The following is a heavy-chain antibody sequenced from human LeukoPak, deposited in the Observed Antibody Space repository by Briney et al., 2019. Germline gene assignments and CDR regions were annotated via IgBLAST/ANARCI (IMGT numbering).Heavy chain of an antibody. CDR1: GFTFSSYG. D-gene: IGHD3-10*01. Sequence: GGSLRLSCAASGFTFSSYGMHWVRQAPGKGLEWVAVISYDGSNKYYAASVKGRFTISRDNSKNTLYLQMNSLRAEDTAVYYCAKDPGRAYGSGRGDYWGQGTLVTVSS. CDR3: AKDPGRAYGSGRGDY. V-gene: IGHV3-30*18. J-gene: IGHJ4*02. CDR2: ISYDGSNK.